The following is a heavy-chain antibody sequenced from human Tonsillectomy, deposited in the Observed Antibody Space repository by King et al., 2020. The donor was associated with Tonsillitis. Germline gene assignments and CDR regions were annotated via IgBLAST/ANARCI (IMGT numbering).Heavy chain of an antibody. CDR1: GGSISSYY. CDR2: IYYSGST. J-gene: IGHJ6*02. Sequence: QVQLQESGPGLVKPSETLSLTCTVSGGSISSYYWSWIRQPPGKGLEWIGYIYYSGSTKYNPSPKSRVTISVDTSKTQFSLKRSSVTAANTAVYYCARDNYYEDSSGYYHQYYGMDVWGQGTTVTVSS. D-gene: IGHD3-22*01. CDR3: ARDNYYEDSSGYYHQYYGMDV. V-gene: IGHV4-59*01.